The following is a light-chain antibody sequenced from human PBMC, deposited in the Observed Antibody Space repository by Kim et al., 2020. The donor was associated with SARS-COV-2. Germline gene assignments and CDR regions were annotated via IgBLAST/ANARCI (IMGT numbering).Light chain of an antibody. Sequence: SPGERATLSCRASQRVRSSYLAWYQQKPGQAPRLLIYGASSRATGIPDRFSGSGSGTDFTLTISRLEPEDFVMYYCQHYGSSTWTFGQGTKVDIK. CDR2: GAS. J-gene: IGKJ1*01. V-gene: IGKV3-20*01. CDR3: QHYGSSTWT. CDR1: QRVRSSY.